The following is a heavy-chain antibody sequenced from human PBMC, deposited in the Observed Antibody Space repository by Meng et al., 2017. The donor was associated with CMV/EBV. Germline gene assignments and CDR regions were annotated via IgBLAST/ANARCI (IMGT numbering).Heavy chain of an antibody. V-gene: IGHV3-15*01. CDR1: GFTFSNAW. Sequence: GGSLRLSCAASGFTFSNAWMSWVRQAPGKGLEWVGRIKSKTDGGTTDYAAPVKGRFTISRDDSKNTPYLQMNSLKTEDTAVYYCTNPSPRRRGYCSSTSCPRWYGMDVWGQGTTVTVSS. D-gene: IGHD2-2*03. CDR2: IKSKTDGGTT. CDR3: TNPSPRRRGYCSSTSCPRWYGMDV. J-gene: IGHJ6*02.